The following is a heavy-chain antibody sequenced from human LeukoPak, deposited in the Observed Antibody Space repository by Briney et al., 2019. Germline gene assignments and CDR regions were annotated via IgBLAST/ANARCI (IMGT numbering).Heavy chain of an antibody. Sequence: ASVTVSCKASGYTFTSYDINWVRQATGQGLEWMGWMNPNSGNTGYAQKFQGRVTMTRNTSISTAYMELSSLRSEDTAVYYCARDSCSSGYYYMDVWGKGTTVTVSS. V-gene: IGHV1-8*01. J-gene: IGHJ6*03. CDR3: ARDSCSSGYYYMDV. D-gene: IGHD6-13*01. CDR2: MNPNSGNT. CDR1: GYTFTSYD.